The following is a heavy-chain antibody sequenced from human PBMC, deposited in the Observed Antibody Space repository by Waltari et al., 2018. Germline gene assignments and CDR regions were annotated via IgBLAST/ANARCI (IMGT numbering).Heavy chain of an antibody. V-gene: IGHV4-59*11. J-gene: IGHJ6*03. Sequence: QVQLQESGPGLVKPSETLSLTCTVSGGSISSHYWSWIRQPPGKGLKWIGYIYYSGSTNYNPSLKSRVTISVDTSKNQFSLKLSSVTAADTAVYYCARVQKDIVVVVAATRGDYYYMDVWGKGTTVTVSS. CDR1: GGSISSHY. D-gene: IGHD2-15*01. CDR3: ARVQKDIVVVVAATRGDYYYMDV. CDR2: IYYSGST.